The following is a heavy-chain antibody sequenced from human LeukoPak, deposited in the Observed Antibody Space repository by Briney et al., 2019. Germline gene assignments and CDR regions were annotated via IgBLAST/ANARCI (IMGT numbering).Heavy chain of an antibody. J-gene: IGHJ4*02. V-gene: IGHV1-18*01. CDR1: GQTFTTHG. CDR3: ARGGGDSSGYYPRYFDY. CDR2: ISADKANT. D-gene: IGHD3-22*01. Sequence: ASVKVSCKASGQTFTTHGVGWVRQAPGQGLEWMGWISADKANTKYAQNVQGRLTMTTDTSTSTAYMELRSLRSDDTAVYYCARGGGDSSGYYPRYFDYWGQGTLVTVSS.